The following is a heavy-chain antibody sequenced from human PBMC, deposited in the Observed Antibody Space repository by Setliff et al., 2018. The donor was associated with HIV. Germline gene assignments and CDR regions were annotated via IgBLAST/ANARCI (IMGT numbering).Heavy chain of an antibody. CDR3: ARGGSSGWYAVLHFKY. CDR1: GGSISSHY. D-gene: IGHD6-19*01. CDR2: IYYSGST. V-gene: IGHV4-59*11. J-gene: IGHJ4*01. Sequence: SETLSLTCTVSGGSISSHYWSWIRQPPGKGLEWIGSIYYSGSTNYNPSLKSRVTISTDTSKNQFSLNVRSVTAADTAVYSCARGGSSGWYAVLHFKYWGQGTLVTVSS.